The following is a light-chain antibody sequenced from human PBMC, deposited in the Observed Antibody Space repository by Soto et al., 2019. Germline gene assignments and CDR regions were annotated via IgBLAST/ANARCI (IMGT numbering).Light chain of an antibody. Sequence: DIQMTQSPSSLSASVGDTVTITCRASQGVKYYLAWFQQKPGKAPNLLISAASTLQSGVPSRFSGSGSETEFTLTITSLQPEDSATYYCQQRNSYPRTFGQGTKVEIK. CDR1: QGVKYY. J-gene: IGKJ2*01. CDR3: QQRNSYPRT. CDR2: AAS. V-gene: IGKV1-9*01.